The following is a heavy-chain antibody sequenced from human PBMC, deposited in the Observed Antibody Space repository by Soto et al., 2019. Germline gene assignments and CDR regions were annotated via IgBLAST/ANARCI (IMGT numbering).Heavy chain of an antibody. CDR3: VKAVFSGYYYVPFDY. CDR1: GFTFSSYS. D-gene: IGHD3-22*01. Sequence: PGGSLRLSCAASGFTFSSYSMNWVRQAPGKGLEWVSYISSSSSTIYYADSVKGRFTISRDNSKNTLYLQMSSLRTEDTAVYYCVKAVFSGYYYVPFDYWGQGTLVTVSS. J-gene: IGHJ4*02. V-gene: IGHV3-48*01. CDR2: ISSSSSTI.